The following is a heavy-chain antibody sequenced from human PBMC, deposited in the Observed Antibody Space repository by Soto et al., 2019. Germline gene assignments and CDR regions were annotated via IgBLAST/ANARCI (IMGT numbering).Heavy chain of an antibody. CDR1: GYTFTSYY. J-gene: IGHJ4*02. Sequence: ASVKVSCKASGYTFTSYYMHWVRQAPGQGLEWMGIINPSGGSTSYAQKYQGRVTMTRDTSTSTVYMELSSLRSEDTAVYYCARVYCSGGSCYSIDYWGQGTLVTVSS. CDR2: INPSGGST. D-gene: IGHD2-15*01. V-gene: IGHV1-46*03. CDR3: ARVYCSGGSCYSIDY.